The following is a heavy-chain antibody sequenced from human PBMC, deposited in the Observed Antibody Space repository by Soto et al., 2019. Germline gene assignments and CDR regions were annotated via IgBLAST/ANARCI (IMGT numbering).Heavy chain of an antibody. Sequence: ASVHVSCKTSEDTYNNYYIQWVRQAPGQGLEWMGIINPSGGSTSYAQKFQGRVTMTRDTSTSTVYMELSSLRSEDTAVYYCARSLRQIYYGMDVWGQGTTVTVSS. CDR2: INPSGGST. CDR1: EDTYNNYY. V-gene: IGHV1-46*02. CDR3: ARSLRQIYYGMDV. D-gene: IGHD6-25*01. J-gene: IGHJ6*02.